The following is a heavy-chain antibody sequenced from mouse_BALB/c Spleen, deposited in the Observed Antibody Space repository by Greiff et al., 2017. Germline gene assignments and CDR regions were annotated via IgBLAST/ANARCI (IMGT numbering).Heavy chain of an antibody. J-gene: IGHJ4*01. CDR2: INPSTGYT. CDR1: GYTFTSYW. V-gene: IGHV1-7*01. Sequence: QVQLKESGAELAKPGASVKMSCKASGYTFTSYWMHWVKQRPGQGLEWIGYINPSTGYTEYNQKFKDKATLTADKSSSTAYMQLSSLTSEDSAVYYCARNYYDYAMDYWGQGTSVTVSS. D-gene: IGHD2-1*01. CDR3: ARNYYDYAMDY.